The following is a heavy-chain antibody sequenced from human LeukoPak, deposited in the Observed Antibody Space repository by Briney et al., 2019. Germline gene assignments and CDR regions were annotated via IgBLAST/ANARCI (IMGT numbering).Heavy chain of an antibody. J-gene: IGHJ5*02. CDR2: ISSSSSYI. D-gene: IGHD1-26*01. CDR1: GFTFSSYS. Sequence: GGSLRLSCAASGFTFSSYSMNWVRQAPGMGLEWVSSISSSSSYIYYADSVKGRFTISRDNAKNSLYLQMNSLRAEDTAVYYCSTGVGTPASFGTWGQGTQVTVSS. V-gene: IGHV3-21*01. CDR3: STGVGTPASFGT.